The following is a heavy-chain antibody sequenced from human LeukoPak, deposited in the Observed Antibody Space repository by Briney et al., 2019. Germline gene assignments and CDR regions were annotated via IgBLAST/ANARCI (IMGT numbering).Heavy chain of an antibody. CDR1: GFTFSTYG. D-gene: IGHD2-2*01. CDR2: ISYDGTNK. V-gene: IGHV3-30*18. J-gene: IGHJ4*02. Sequence: PGGSLRLSCAASGFTFSTYGMHWVRQAPGKGLEWVAVISYDGTNKYYADSVKGRFTISRDNSKNTLYLQMNSLRAEDTAVYYCAKDLGIVVVPAAIAGFDYWGQGTLVTVSS. CDR3: AKDLGIVVVPAAIAGFDY.